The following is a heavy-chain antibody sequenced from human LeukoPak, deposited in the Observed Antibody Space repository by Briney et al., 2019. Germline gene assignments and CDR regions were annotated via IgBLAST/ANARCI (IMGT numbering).Heavy chain of an antibody. Sequence: GGSLRLSCAASGFTFSSYWMSWVRQAPGEGLEWVAKINQDGTEKAYVDSVRGRFTISRDNAKNSLFLQLNSLRAEDTAVYYCVPGGLAVSGIDYWGQGALVTVSS. J-gene: IGHJ4*02. CDR1: GFTFSSYW. V-gene: IGHV3-7*01. CDR3: VPGGLAVSGIDY. CDR2: INQDGTEK. D-gene: IGHD6-19*01.